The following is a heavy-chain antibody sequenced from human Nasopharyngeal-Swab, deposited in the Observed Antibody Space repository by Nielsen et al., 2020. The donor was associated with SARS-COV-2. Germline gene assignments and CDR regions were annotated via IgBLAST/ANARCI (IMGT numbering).Heavy chain of an antibody. Sequence: SETLSLTCTVSGGSISSYYWSWIRQPPGKGLEWIGYIYYSGSTNYNPPLKSRVTISGDTSKNQFSLKLSSVTAADTAVYYCARGQTYYDILTGYLYRGFDPWGQGTLVTVSS. CDR3: ARGQTYYDILTGYLYRGFDP. D-gene: IGHD3-9*01. CDR2: IYYSGST. V-gene: IGHV4-59*13. CDR1: GGSISSYY. J-gene: IGHJ5*02.